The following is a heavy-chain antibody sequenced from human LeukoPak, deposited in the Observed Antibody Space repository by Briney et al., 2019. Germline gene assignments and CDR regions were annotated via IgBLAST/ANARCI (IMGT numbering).Heavy chain of an antibody. D-gene: IGHD3-16*01. J-gene: IGHJ5*01. CDR3: ARDRAVTQVWVEFDS. V-gene: IGHV3-66*03. Sequence: GGSLRLSCAGSGFIVSNYYMNWVRQAPGKGLEWVSLIRDSGATFYADSVKGRFTISRDNSKNTIYLQMNRLRVEDTAVYFCARDRAVTQVWVEFDSWGQGTQVTVSS. CDR1: GFIVSNYY. CDR2: IRDSGAT.